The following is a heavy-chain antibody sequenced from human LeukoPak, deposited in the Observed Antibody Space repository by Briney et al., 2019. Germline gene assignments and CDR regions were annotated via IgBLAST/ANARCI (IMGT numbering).Heavy chain of an antibody. CDR1: GYSFTSYW. Sequence: GESLKISCKGSGYSFTSYWNGWVRQMPGKGLEWMGIIYPGDSDTRYSPSFQGQVTISADKSISTAYLQWSSLKASDTAMYYCARLGYSGYDRGPWDYWREGTVVSVSS. CDR2: IYPGDSDT. CDR3: ARLGYSGYDRGPWDY. J-gene: IGHJ4*02. V-gene: IGHV5-51*01. D-gene: IGHD5-12*01.